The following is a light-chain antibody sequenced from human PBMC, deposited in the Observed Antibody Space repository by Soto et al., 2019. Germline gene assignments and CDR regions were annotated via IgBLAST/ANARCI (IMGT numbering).Light chain of an antibody. CDR3: SAHTTSFTFV. CDR1: RSYIGSYDY. Sequence: QSALTQPASVSGSPGQSITISCIGSRSYIGSYDYVSWHQHQQGKAPKVLIYEVSSRPSGVSSRFSGSRSGNTASLTISGLQPEDEATYYCSAHTTSFTFVFGPGTKVTVL. V-gene: IGLV2-14*01. CDR2: EVS. J-gene: IGLJ1*01.